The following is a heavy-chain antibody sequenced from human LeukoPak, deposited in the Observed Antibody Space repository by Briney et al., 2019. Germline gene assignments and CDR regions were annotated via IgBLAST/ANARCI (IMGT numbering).Heavy chain of an antibody. V-gene: IGHV4-59*12. J-gene: IGHJ4*02. D-gene: IGHD6-19*01. CDR3: ARVVNFWGRTSGWVDY. Sequence: SETLSLACTVSGGSISSYYWSWIRQPPGKGLEWIGYIYYSGSTNYNPSLKSRVTISVDTSKNQFSLKLSSVTAADTAVYYCARVVNFWGRTSGWVDYWGQGTLVTVSP. CDR1: GGSISSYY. CDR2: IYYSGST.